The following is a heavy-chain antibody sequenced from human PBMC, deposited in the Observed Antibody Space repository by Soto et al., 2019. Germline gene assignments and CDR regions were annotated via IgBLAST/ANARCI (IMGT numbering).Heavy chain of an antibody. CDR3: TTDLGWDGGDF. CDR2: IRSKNDGGTT. CDR1: GFPFNSAW. J-gene: IGHJ4*02. Sequence: EVQLVESGGGLANPGGSLRLSCVVSGFPFNSAWLNWVRQAPGRGLEWIGRIRSKNDGGTTDYGAPVKGRFTISRDDSERAVYLQMDSLKIEDTGVYYCTTDLGWDGGDFWGQGTLVTVSS. V-gene: IGHV3-15*01. D-gene: IGHD3-16*01.